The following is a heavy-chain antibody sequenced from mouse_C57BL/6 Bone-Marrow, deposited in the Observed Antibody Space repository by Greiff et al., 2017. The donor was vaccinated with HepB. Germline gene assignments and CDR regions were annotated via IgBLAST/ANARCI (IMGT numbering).Heavy chain of an antibody. J-gene: IGHJ1*03. V-gene: IGHV1-69*01. Sequence: VQLQQPGAELVMPGASVKLSCKASGYTFTSYWMHWVKQRPGQGLEWIGEIDPSDSYTNYNQKFKGKSTLTVDKSSSTAYMQLRSLTSEDSAVYYCARGDYYGSSHWYFDVWGTGTTVTVSS. CDR1: GYTFTSYW. CDR2: IDPSDSYT. D-gene: IGHD1-1*01. CDR3: ARGDYYGSSHWYFDV.